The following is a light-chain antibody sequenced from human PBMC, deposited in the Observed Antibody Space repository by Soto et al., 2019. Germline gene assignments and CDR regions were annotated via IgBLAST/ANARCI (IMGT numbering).Light chain of an antibody. J-gene: IGKJ5*01. Sequence: EVVLTQSPATLSVSPGEGATLTCRASQSVGTKLAWNQQKPGQSPRILIYAASTRATGVPARFGGSGSETEFTLTINSLQSEDFAIYYCQQYNDASPITFGQGTRLEIK. V-gene: IGKV3-15*01. CDR3: QQYNDASPIT. CDR1: QSVGTK. CDR2: AAS.